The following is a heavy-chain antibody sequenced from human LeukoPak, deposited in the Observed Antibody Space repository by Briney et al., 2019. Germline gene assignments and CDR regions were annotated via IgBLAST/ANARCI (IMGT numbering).Heavy chain of an antibody. CDR2: IYSGDSDT. Sequence: GESLKVSCKGSGYSFTSYWIGWVRQMPGKGLAWMGIIYSGDSDTRCSPSFQGQVTISADKSISTAYLQWSSLKASNTAMYYCARSGYCSSTSCYAPTYNWFDPWGQGTLVTVSS. V-gene: IGHV5-51*01. CDR3: ARSGYCSSTSCYAPTYNWFDP. J-gene: IGHJ5*02. D-gene: IGHD2-2*03. CDR1: GYSFTSYW.